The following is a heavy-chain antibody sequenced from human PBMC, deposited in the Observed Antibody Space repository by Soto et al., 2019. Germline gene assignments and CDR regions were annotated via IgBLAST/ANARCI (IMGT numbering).Heavy chain of an antibody. CDR3: AKAPVVEPETVAANY. V-gene: IGHV3-23*01. CDR2: ISGSGGST. Sequence: GGSLRLSCAASGFTFSSYAMSWVRQAPGKGLEWVSAISGSGGSTYYADSVKGRFTISGDNSKNTLYLQMNSLRAEDPAVYYWAKAPVVEPETVAANYWGQGTLVTVSS. CDR1: GFTFSSYA. J-gene: IGHJ4*02. D-gene: IGHD6-19*01.